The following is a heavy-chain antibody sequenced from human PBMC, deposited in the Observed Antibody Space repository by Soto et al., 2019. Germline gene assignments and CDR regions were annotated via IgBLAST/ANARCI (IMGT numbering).Heavy chain of an antibody. D-gene: IGHD6-13*01. CDR1: GYTFTSDG. V-gene: IGHV1-3*01. CDR3: VRRHVSATGIDWFDP. J-gene: IGHJ5*02. Sequence: ASVKLSCKASGYTFTSDGIHWLRHARKQRLEWMGWINAANGDTKYSPKFQGRVTITRDTSASTAYMELRSLRSEDTAVYYCVRRHVSATGIDWFDPWGQGTLVTVSS. CDR2: INAANGDT.